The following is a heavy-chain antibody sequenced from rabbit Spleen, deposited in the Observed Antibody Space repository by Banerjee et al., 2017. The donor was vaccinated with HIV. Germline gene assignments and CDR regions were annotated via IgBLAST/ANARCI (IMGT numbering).Heavy chain of an antibody. CDR2: IEPIFGNT. CDR3: VRDQAGDADYGPYYLNL. V-gene: IGHV1S47*01. J-gene: IGHJ4*01. Sequence: QEQLVESGGGLVQPGGSLKLSCKASGFDFNNYGVSWVRQAPGKGLEWIGYIEPIFGNTYYANWVNGRFTISSHNAQNTLYLQLSSLTAADTATYFCVRDQAGDADYGPYYLNLWGPGTLVTV. D-gene: IGHD2-1*01. CDR1: GFDFNNYG.